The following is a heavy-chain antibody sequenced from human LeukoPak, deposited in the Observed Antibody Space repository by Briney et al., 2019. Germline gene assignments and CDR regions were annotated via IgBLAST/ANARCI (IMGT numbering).Heavy chain of an antibody. V-gene: IGHV4-34*01. CDR3: ARAQQLYYMDV. CDR1: GGSFSGYY. Sequence: SSETLSLTCAVYGGSFSGYYWSWIRQPPGKGLEWIGEINHSGSTNYNPSLKSRVTISVDTSKNQFSLKLSSVTAADTAVYYCARAQQLYYMDVWGKGTTVTVSS. CDR2: INHSGST. D-gene: IGHD6-13*01. J-gene: IGHJ6*03.